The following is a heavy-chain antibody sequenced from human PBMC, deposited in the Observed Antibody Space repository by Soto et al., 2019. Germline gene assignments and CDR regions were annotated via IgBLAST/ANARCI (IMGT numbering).Heavy chain of an antibody. D-gene: IGHD1-26*01. Sequence: SETLSLTCTVSGDSISSYYWSWIRQPPGKGLEWIGYIYYSGSTNYNPSLKSRVTISVDTSKNQFSLKLSSVTAADTAVYYCARDRGGSEAIYYFDYWGQGTLVTVSS. J-gene: IGHJ4*02. CDR3: ARDRGGSEAIYYFDY. CDR1: GDSISSYY. CDR2: IYYSGST. V-gene: IGHV4-59*01.